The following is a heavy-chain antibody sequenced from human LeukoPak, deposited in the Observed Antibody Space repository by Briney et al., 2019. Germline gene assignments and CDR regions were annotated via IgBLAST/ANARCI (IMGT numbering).Heavy chain of an antibody. D-gene: IGHD3-22*01. CDR3: ARVDHDSPKFDY. J-gene: IGHJ4*02. CDR2: IYHSGST. CDR1: GFTFSSYW. Sequence: GSLRLSCAASGFTFSSYWMHWVRQAPGKGLEWIGSIYHSGSTYYNPSLKSRVTISVDTSKNQFSLKLSSVTAADTAVYYCARVDHDSPKFDYWGQGTLVTVSS. V-gene: IGHV4-38-2*01.